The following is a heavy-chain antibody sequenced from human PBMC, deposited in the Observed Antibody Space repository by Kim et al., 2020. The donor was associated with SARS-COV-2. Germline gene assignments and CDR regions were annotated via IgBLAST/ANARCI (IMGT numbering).Heavy chain of an antibody. D-gene: IGHD3-22*01. J-gene: IGHJ3*01. V-gene: IGHV1-3*01. Sequence: NTRHSRKFTGRVTITRETSASTTYMKLNSLRSEDTAVYYCAREGHEGGYLTWGQGTMVTVSS. CDR3: AREGHEGGYLT. CDR2: NT.